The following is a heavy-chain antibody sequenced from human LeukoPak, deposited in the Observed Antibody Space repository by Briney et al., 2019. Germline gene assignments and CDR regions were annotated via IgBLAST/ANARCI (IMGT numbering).Heavy chain of an antibody. J-gene: IGHJ4*02. CDR3: FRHLVVPGAGADY. CDR2: IENKADDGTT. V-gene: IGHV3-15*04. D-gene: IGHD2-15*01. CDR1: GFTFSYAW. Sequence: KSGGSLRLSCAASGFTFSYAWMSWVRQAPGKGLEWVGRIENKADDGTTDYAAPVKGRFTISRDDSKNTLYLQMDSLKTEDTAVYYCFRHLVVPGAGADYWGQGTLVTVSS.